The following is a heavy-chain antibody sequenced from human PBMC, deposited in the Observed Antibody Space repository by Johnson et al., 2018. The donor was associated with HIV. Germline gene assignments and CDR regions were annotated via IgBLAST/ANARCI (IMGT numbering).Heavy chain of an antibody. D-gene: IGHD3-22*01. J-gene: IGHJ3*02. CDR3: ARTGRRVLVRGGAFDI. V-gene: IGHV3-7*05. Sequence: VQLVESGGGLVQPGGSLRLSCAASGFTFSSYWMSWVRQAPGKGLEWVANIKQDGSEKYYVDSVKGRFTISRDNAKNSLYLQMNSLRAEDTAVYYCARTGRRVLVRGGAFDIWGQGTLVTVSS. CDR1: GFTFSSYW. CDR2: IKQDGSEK.